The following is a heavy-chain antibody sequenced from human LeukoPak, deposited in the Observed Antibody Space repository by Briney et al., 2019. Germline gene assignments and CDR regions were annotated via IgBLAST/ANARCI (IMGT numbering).Heavy chain of an antibody. CDR2: INHSGST. V-gene: IGHV4-39*07. D-gene: IGHD6-19*01. CDR3: ARSSGFNVY. Sequence: PSETLSLTCTVSGGSISSGGYYWSWIRQPPGKGLEWIGEINHSGSTNYNPSLKSRVTISVDTSKNQFSLKLSSVTAADTAVYYCARSSGFNVYWGQGTLVTVSS. J-gene: IGHJ4*02. CDR1: GGSISSGGYY.